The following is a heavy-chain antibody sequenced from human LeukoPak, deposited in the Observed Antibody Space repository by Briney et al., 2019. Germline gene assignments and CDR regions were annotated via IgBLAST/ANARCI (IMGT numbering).Heavy chain of an antibody. Sequence: SETLSLTCTVSGGSIGSYYWSWIRQPAGKGPEWIGRIYTSGSTNYNPSLKSRVTMSVDTSKNQFSLKLSSVTAADTAVYYCARGAYGSGSTALFDYWGQGTLVTVSS. D-gene: IGHD3-10*01. J-gene: IGHJ4*02. V-gene: IGHV4-4*07. CDR1: GGSIGSYY. CDR3: ARGAYGSGSTALFDY. CDR2: IYTSGST.